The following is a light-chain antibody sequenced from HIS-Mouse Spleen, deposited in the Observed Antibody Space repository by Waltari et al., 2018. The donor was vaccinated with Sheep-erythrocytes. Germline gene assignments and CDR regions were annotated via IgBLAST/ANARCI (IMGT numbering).Light chain of an antibody. CDR1: QSVLYSSNNTNY. CDR2: RAS. V-gene: IGKV4-1*01. J-gene: IGKJ4*01. Sequence: DIVMTQSPDSLAVSLGERATINRKCSQSVLYSSNNTNYLAWQQQKPGQPPKLLIYRASTRESRVPDRFSGSGSVTDFTLAISSLQAEDVAVYYCQQYYSTLTFGGGTKVEIK. CDR3: QQYYSTLT.